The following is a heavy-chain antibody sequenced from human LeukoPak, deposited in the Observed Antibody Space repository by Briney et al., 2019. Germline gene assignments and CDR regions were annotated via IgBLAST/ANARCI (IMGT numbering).Heavy chain of an antibody. J-gene: IGHJ4*02. V-gene: IGHV4-4*07. Sequence: SETLSLTCTVSGGSISSYYWSWIRQPAGKGLEWIGRIYTSGNTNYNPSLKSRVTISVDTSKNQFSLKLSSVTAADTAVYYCARVYSSRDYFDYWGQGTLVTVSS. D-gene: IGHD4-11*01. CDR2: IYTSGNT. CDR3: ARVYSSRDYFDY. CDR1: GGSISSYY.